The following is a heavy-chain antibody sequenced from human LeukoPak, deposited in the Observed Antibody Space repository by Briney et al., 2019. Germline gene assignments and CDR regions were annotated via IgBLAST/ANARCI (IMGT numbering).Heavy chain of an antibody. Sequence: PSQTLSLTCTVSGGSISSGSYYWSWIRQPAGKGLEWIGRIYTSGSTNYNPSLKSRVTISVDTSKNQFSLKLSSVTAADTAVYYCASSSGSYSGVGYWGQGTLVTVSS. D-gene: IGHD3-10*01. V-gene: IGHV4-61*02. CDR1: GGSISSGSYY. CDR2: IYTSGST. CDR3: ASSSGSYSGVGY. J-gene: IGHJ4*02.